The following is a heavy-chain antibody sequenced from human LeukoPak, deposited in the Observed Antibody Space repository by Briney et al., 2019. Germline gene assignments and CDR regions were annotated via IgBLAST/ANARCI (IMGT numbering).Heavy chain of an antibody. J-gene: IGHJ4*02. V-gene: IGHV4-61*02. CDR1: GGSISSGSYY. CDR3: ATTPCARQRPSYFDY. CDR2: IHSSGST. D-gene: IGHD5-18*01. Sequence: TLSLTCAVSGGSISSGSYYWCWIRQPAGKGLEWIGRIHSSGSTNYNPSLKSRVSISADTSKNQFSLNLRSVTAADTAIYYCATTPCARQRPSYFDYWGQGNLVTVSS.